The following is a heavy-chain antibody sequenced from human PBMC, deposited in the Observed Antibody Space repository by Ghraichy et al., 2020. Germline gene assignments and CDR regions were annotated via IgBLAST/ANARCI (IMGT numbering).Heavy chain of an antibody. CDR1: GGSFSGYY. J-gene: IGHJ4*02. Sequence: SETLSLTCAVYGGSFSGYYWSWIRQPPGKGLEWIGEINHSGSTNYNPSLKSRVTISVDTSKNQFSLKLSSVTAADTAVYYCARGPGYSRRGTSFDYWGQGTLVTVSS. CDR2: INHSGST. D-gene: IGHD6-13*01. CDR3: ARGPGYSRRGTSFDY. V-gene: IGHV4-34*01.